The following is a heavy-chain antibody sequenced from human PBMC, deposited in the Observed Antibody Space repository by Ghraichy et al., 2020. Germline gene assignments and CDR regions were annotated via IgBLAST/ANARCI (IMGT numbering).Heavy chain of an antibody. CDR3: ARGIVGITRPFDY. V-gene: IGHV3-21*01. CDR2: IDSSSTYI. CDR1: GFTFSSYS. D-gene: IGHD1-26*01. Sequence: GGSLRLSCAASGFTFSSYSVNWVRQAPGKGLEWVSYIDSSSTYIYYADSVKGRFTISRDDAKNSLYLQMNSLRAEDTAVYYCARGIVGITRPFDYWGQGTLVTVSS. J-gene: IGHJ4*02.